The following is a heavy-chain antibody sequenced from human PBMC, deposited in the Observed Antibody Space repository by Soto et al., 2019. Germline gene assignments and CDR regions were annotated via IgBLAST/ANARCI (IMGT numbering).Heavy chain of an antibody. D-gene: IGHD2-2*03. Sequence: VHLVQSGAGVKKPGASVKVSCKASGYTFSAYGISWVRQAPGQGLEWVGWVSADSGNTRYAQKVQGRVTMTTDTSKSTAYMEVRSLRSDDTAVYYCVVDYKDRSGYWGHWGQGTLVTVSS. CDR2: VSADSGNT. J-gene: IGHJ4*02. V-gene: IGHV1-18*01. CDR1: GYTFSAYG. CDR3: VVDYKDRSGYWGH.